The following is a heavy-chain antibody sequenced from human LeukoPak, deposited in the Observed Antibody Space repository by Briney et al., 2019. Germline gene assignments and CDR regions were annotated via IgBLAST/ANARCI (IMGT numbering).Heavy chain of an antibody. J-gene: IGHJ3*02. V-gene: IGHV4-34*01. CDR1: GGSFSGYY. D-gene: IGHD3-10*01. CDR3: ARHPEDKLWFGQTGFAFDI. CDR2: INHSGST. Sequence: SETLSLTCAVYGGSFSGYYWSWIRQPPGKGLEWIGEINHSGSTNYNPSLTSRVTISVDTSKNQFSLKLSSVTAADTAVYYCARHPEDKLWFGQTGFAFDIWGQGTMVTVSS.